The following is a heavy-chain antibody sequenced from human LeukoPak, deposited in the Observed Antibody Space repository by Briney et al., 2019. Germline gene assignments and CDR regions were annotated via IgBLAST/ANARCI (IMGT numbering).Heavy chain of an antibody. CDR3: TRAGAAAGPGGNWFDP. CDR2: IRCKAYGGTT. CDR1: GFTFGDYV. Sequence: PGRSLRLSCTASGFTFGDYVMGWVRHAPGKGLEWVGFIRCKAYGGTTDYAASANGRFPISRDDSKSIAYLPMNSLQTEGTAVYYCTRAGAAAGPGGNWFDPWGQGTLVTVSS. V-gene: IGHV3-49*04. D-gene: IGHD6-13*01. J-gene: IGHJ5*02.